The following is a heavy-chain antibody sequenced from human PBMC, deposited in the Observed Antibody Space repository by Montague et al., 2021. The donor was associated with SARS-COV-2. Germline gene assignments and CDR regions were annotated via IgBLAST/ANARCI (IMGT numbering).Heavy chain of an antibody. D-gene: IGHD1-26*01. CDR1: GGSISRGGYY. CDR2: IYYSGST. J-gene: IGHJ4*02. Sequence: TLSPTCTVSGGSISRGGYYWSWIRQHPGKVPEWIGYIYYSGSTYYNPSLKSRVTISVDTSKNQFSLKLSSVTAADTAVYYCARDTRIVGATTRLDYWGQGTLVTVSS. V-gene: IGHV4-31*03. CDR3: ARDTRIVGATTRLDY.